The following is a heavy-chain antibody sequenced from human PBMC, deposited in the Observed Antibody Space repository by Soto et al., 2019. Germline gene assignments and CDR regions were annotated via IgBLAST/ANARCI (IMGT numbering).Heavy chain of an antibody. J-gene: IGHJ6*02. D-gene: IGHD3-16*01. Sequence: QVQLVQSGDEVKKPGASVKVSCKASGYIFVNYGIAWVRQAPGQGLEWMGRISPYTGNTHSATKVQGRLTMTTDTSTSTAYMDLGSLTSDDTAVYYCVMVDNYVTPTPQDVWGQGTTVTV. CDR2: ISPYTGNT. CDR1: GYIFVNYG. V-gene: IGHV1-18*01. CDR3: VMVDNYVTPTPQDV.